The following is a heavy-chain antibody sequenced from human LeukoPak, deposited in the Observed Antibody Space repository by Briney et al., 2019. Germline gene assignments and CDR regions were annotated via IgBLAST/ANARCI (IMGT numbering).Heavy chain of an antibody. V-gene: IGHV1-69*13. CDR3: ASSSTPFGVAPYGYYMDV. Sequence: SVKVSCKASGGTFSSYAISWVRQAPGQGLEWMGGIIPIFGTANYAQKFQGRVTITADESTSTAYMELSSLRSEDTAVYYCASSSTPFGVAPYGYYMDVWGKGTTVTVSS. CDR1: GGTFSSYA. CDR2: IIPIFGTA. J-gene: IGHJ6*03. D-gene: IGHD3-3*01.